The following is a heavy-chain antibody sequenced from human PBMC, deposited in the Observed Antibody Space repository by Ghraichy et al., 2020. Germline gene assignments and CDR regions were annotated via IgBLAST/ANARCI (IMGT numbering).Heavy chain of an antibody. CDR2: IYDRGST. Sequence: SETLSLTCTVSGGSINSYYWSWIRQSPGKGLEWIGYIYDRGSTNYNPALKSRVTMSVDTAKNQFSLKLSSVTAADTAVFYCARGSYGSGSYFPVSYFDSWGQGTLVTVSS. CDR1: GGSINSYY. CDR3: ARGSYGSGSYFPVSYFDS. J-gene: IGHJ4*02. V-gene: IGHV4-59*01. D-gene: IGHD3-10*01.